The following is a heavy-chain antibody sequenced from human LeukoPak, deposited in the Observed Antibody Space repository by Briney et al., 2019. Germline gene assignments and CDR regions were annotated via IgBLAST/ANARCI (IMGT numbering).Heavy chain of an antibody. CDR3: ARAHQVPTAMRGYYFDY. V-gene: IGHV6-1*01. CDR1: GDGVSSNSAA. D-gene: IGHD2-2*01. J-gene: IGHJ4*02. Sequence: SQTLSLTCAISGDGVSSNSAAWNCIRQSPSRGLEWLGRTYYRSKWYNDYAVSVKSRITINPDTSKNQFSLQLNSVTPEDTAVYYCARAHQVPTAMRGYYFDYWGQGTLFTVSS. CDR2: TYYRSKWYN.